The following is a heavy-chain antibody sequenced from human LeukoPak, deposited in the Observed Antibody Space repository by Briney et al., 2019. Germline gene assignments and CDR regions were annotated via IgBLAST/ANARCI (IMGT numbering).Heavy chain of an antibody. CDR1: GYTFTGYY. D-gene: IGHD1-26*01. J-gene: IGHJ4*02. Sequence: ASVKVPCKASGYTFTGYYMHWVRQAPGQGLEWMGSINPNSGGTNYAQKFQGRVTMTRDTSISTAYMELSRLRSDDTAVYYCARERDGSGSYGVLDYWGQGTLVTVSS. CDR2: INPNSGGT. CDR3: ARERDGSGSYGVLDY. V-gene: IGHV1-2*02.